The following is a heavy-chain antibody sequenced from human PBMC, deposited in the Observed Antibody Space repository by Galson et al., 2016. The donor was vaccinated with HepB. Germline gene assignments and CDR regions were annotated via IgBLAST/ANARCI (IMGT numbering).Heavy chain of an antibody. V-gene: IGHV3-11*01. J-gene: IGHJ4*02. CDR1: GFTFSEYY. Sequence: SLRLSCAASGFTFSEYYMSWIRQAPGKGLELVSYITNSGSAIYTADFVKGRFTISRDNAKNSLYLQMNSLRVEDTAEYYCARETPIVGASYDYWGQGTLVTVSS. CDR2: ITNSGSAI. D-gene: IGHD1-26*01. CDR3: ARETPIVGASYDY.